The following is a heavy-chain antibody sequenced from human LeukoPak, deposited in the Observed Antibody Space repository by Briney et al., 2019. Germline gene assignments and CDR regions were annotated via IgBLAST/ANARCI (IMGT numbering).Heavy chain of an antibody. V-gene: IGHV7-4-1*02. J-gene: IGHJ4*01. D-gene: IGHD3-10*01. CDR2: INTNTGNP. Sequence: ASVKVSCKASGYTFTSYAMNWVRQAPGQGLEWMGWINTNTGNPTYAQGFTGRFVFSLDTSVSTAYLQISSLKAEDTAVYYCARETYYGSGSYRTGFDYWGHGTLVTVSS. CDR3: ARETYYGSGSYRTGFDY. CDR1: GYTFTSYA.